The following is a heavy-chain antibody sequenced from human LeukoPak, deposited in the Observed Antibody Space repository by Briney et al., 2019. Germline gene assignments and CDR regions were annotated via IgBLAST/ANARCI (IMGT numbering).Heavy chain of an antibody. D-gene: IGHD5-18*01. CDR1: GFTFSSYW. V-gene: IGHV3-74*01. Sequence: GGSLRLSCAASGFTFSSYWMHWVRQAPGKGLVWVSRISSDGSSTNYADSVKGRFTISRDNAKNTLYLQMNSLSTEDTDVYYCARVRGYIYGYVYWGQGTLVTVSS. CDR2: ISSDGSST. J-gene: IGHJ4*02. CDR3: ARVRGYIYGYVY.